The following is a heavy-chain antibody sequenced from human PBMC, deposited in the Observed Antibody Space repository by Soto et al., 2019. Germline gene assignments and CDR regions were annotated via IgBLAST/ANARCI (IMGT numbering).Heavy chain of an antibody. Sequence: QVQLVQSGAEVKKPGASVKVSCKASGYTFTSYDINWVRQATGQGLEWMGWMNPNSGNTGYAQKFQGRVTMTRNTSISTAYMELSSLRSEDTAVYYCARGRGEYGDYQSEGWFDPWGQGTLVTVSS. CDR1: GYTFTSYD. J-gene: IGHJ5*02. CDR2: MNPNSGNT. CDR3: ARGRGEYGDYQSEGWFDP. D-gene: IGHD4-17*01. V-gene: IGHV1-8*01.